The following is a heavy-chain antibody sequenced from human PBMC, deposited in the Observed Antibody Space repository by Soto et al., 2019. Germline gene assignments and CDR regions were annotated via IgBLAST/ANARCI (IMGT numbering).Heavy chain of an antibody. CDR2: ISHDGSNE. D-gene: IGHD1-20*01. CDR3: TKAITRFGFYSDS. V-gene: IGHV3-30*18. Sequence: QVQLVESGGGVVQPGGSLRLSCAASEFIFSAYGMHWDRQAPGKGLEWVAIISHDGSNEEYAESVKGRFSISRDNSKYTLYLQMNSLRTEDTALYYCTKAITRFGFYSDSWGQGTLVTVSS. J-gene: IGHJ4*02. CDR1: EFIFSAYG.